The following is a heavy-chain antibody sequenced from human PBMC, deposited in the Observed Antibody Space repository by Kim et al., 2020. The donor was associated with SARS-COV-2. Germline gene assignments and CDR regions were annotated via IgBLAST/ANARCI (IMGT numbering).Heavy chain of an antibody. V-gene: IGHV1-18*01. CDR1: GYTFTSYG. D-gene: IGHD3-9*01. CDR2: ISAYNGNT. Sequence: ASVKVSCKASGYTFTSYGISWVRQAPGQGLEWMGWISAYNGNTNYAQKLQGRVTMTTDTSTSTAYMELRSLRSDDTAVYYCARVLGVLRYFDWLPLNYYYYGMDVWGQGTTVTVSS. CDR3: ARVLGVLRYFDWLPLNYYYYGMDV. J-gene: IGHJ6*02.